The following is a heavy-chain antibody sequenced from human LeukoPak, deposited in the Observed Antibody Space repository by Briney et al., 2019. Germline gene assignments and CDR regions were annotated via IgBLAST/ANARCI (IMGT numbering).Heavy chain of an antibody. J-gene: IGHJ4*02. V-gene: IGHV1-8*03. Sequence: ASVKVSCKASGYTFTGYYMHWVRQAPGQGLEWMGWINPNSGNTGYAQKFQGRVTITRNTSISTAYMELSSLRSEDTAVYYCARETDCSSTSCHIDYWGQGTLVTVSS. CDR2: INPNSGNT. D-gene: IGHD2-2*02. CDR3: ARETDCSSTSCHIDY. CDR1: GYTFTGYY.